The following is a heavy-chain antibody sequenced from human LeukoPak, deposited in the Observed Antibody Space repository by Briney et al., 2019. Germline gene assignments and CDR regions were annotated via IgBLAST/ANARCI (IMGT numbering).Heavy chain of an antibody. J-gene: IGHJ6*02. V-gene: IGHV4-39*01. Sequence: SQTLSLTCTVSGGSISSGDYYWGWIRQPPGTGLEWIGSIYYSGSTYYNPSLKSRVTISVDTSKNQFSLKLSSVTAADTAVYYCARQVDCSSTSCAYYYYYGMDVWGQGTTVTVSS. D-gene: IGHD2-2*01. CDR3: ARQVDCSSTSCAYYYYYGMDV. CDR2: IYYSGST. CDR1: GGSISSGDYY.